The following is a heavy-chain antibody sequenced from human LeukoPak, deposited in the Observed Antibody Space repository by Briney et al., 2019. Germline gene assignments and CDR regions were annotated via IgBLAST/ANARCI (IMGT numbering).Heavy chain of an antibody. J-gene: IGHJ4*02. Sequence: SETLSLTCAVYGGSFSGYYWSWIRQPPGNGLEWIGEINHSGSTNYNPSLKSRVTISVDTSKNQFSLKLSSVTAADTAVYYCARARYRNHSEYFDYWGQGTLVTVSS. CDR3: ARARYRNHSEYFDY. CDR1: GGSFSGYY. V-gene: IGHV4-34*01. D-gene: IGHD1-14*01. CDR2: INHSGST.